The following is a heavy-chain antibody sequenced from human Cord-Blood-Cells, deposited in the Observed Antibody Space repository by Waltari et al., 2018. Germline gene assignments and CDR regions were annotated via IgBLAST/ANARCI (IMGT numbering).Heavy chain of an antibody. J-gene: IGHJ3*02. Sequence: EVQLVESGGGLVQPGGSLRLSCAASGFTFSSYWMHWVRQAPGKGLVWVSRMNRDGRSTSYADSVKGRFTISRDNAKNTLYLQMNSLRAEDTAVYYCARGGDYSNAFDIWGQGTMVTVSS. CDR2: MNRDGRST. CDR1: GFTFSSYW. CDR3: ARGGDYSNAFDI. D-gene: IGHD4-4*01. V-gene: IGHV3-74*01.